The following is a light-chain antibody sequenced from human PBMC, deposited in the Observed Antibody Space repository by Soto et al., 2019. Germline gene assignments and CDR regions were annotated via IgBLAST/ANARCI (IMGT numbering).Light chain of an antibody. CDR1: SSNIGSNT. CDR3: AAWDDSLNGYV. CDR2: NKN. V-gene: IGLV1-44*01. J-gene: IGLJ1*01. Sequence: PSASRVDRGGGSIICYKSSSNIGSNTVNWYQQLPGTAPKLLIYNKNQRPSGVPDRFSGSKSGTSASLAISGLQSEDEADYYCAAWDDSLNGYVFGTGTKVTVL.